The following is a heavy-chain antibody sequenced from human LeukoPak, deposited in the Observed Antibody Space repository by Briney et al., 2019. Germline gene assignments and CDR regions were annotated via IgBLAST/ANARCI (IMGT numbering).Heavy chain of an antibody. CDR3: ARAPGLTIFGVVNHLESPFDY. V-gene: IGHV1-18*01. J-gene: IGHJ4*02. D-gene: IGHD3-3*01. CDR2: ISAYNGNT. CDR1: GYTFTSYG. Sequence: ASVKVSCKASGYTFTSYGISWVRQAPGQGLEWMGWISAYNGNTNYAQKLQGRVTMTTDTSTSTAYMELRSLRSDNTAVYYCARAPGLTIFGVVNHLESPFDYWGQGTLVTVSS.